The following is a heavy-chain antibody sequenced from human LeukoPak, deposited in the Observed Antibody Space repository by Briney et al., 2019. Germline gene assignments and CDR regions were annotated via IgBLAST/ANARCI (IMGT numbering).Heavy chain of an antibody. CDR3: ARVTDYYDSSGYYYVIDY. Sequence: SETLSLTCTVSGGSISSYYWSWIRQPPGKGLEWIGYIYYSGSTYYNPSLKSRVTISVDTSKNQFSLKLSSVTAADMAVYYCARVTDYYDSSGYYYVIDYWGQGTLVTVSS. J-gene: IGHJ4*02. V-gene: IGHV4-59*06. D-gene: IGHD3-22*01. CDR1: GGSISSYY. CDR2: IYYSGST.